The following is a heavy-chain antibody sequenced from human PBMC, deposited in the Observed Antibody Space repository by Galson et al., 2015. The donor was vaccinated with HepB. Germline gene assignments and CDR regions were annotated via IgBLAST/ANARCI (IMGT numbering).Heavy chain of an antibody. V-gene: IGHV3-23*01. CDR2: TSGSGGNT. Sequence: SLRLSCAASGFTFSSYAMTWVRQAPGKGLEWVSVTSGSGGNTYYADSVKGRFTISRDNSRNTLYLQMNSLRAEDTAVYFCAKGSSSWIRRSTYYFDYWGQGTLVTVSS. D-gene: IGHD6-13*01. CDR3: AKGSSSWIRRSTYYFDY. J-gene: IGHJ4*02. CDR1: GFTFSSYA.